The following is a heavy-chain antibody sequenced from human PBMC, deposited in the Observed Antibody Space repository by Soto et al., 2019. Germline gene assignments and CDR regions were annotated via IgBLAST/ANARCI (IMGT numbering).Heavy chain of an antibody. CDR2: IYYSGST. J-gene: IGHJ6*02. D-gene: IGHD3-10*01. Sequence: SETLSLTCTVSGGSISSSSYYWGWIRQPPGKGLEWIGSIYYSGSTYYNPSLKSRVTISVDTSKNQFSLKLSSVTAADTAVYYCARQEGGSGSYEDYYYYGMDVWGQGTTVTVSS. CDR1: GGSISSSSYY. V-gene: IGHV4-39*01. CDR3: ARQEGGSGSYEDYYYYGMDV.